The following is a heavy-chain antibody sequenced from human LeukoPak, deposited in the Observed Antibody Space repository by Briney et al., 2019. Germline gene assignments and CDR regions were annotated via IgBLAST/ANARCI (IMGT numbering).Heavy chain of an antibody. D-gene: IGHD1-26*01. V-gene: IGHV3-7*01. CDR3: ARGSSAGASLRHDY. CDR2: IKQDGSEE. J-gene: IGHJ4*02. Sequence: QAGGSLRLSCAASGFAFSKYWMSWVRQAPGKGLEWVANIKQDGSEENFVDSVKGRFTISRDNAKKSLYLQMNSLRAEDTAVYYCARGSSAGASLRHDYWGQGTLVTVSS. CDR1: GFAFSKYW.